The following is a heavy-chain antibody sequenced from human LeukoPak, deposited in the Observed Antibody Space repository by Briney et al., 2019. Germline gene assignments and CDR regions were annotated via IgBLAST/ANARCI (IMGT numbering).Heavy chain of an antibody. V-gene: IGHV1-2*02. Sequence: ASVKVSCKASGYTFTDYYMPWVRQAPGQGLEWMGWINPNSGGTYYAQRFQGRVTMTRDTSISTAYMELSRLRSDDTAVYYCGRDLIYSGSSHGDYWGQGTLVTVSS. D-gene: IGHD1-26*01. CDR3: GRDLIYSGSSHGDY. CDR1: GYTFTDYY. J-gene: IGHJ4*02. CDR2: INPNSGGT.